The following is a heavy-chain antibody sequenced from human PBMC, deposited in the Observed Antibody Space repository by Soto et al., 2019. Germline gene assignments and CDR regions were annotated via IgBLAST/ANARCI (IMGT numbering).Heavy chain of an antibody. CDR2: IYANGDT. J-gene: IGHJ5*01. CDR3: VRDGTKNLRDRFEP. V-gene: IGHV4-4*07. CDR1: GASLSRYY. D-gene: IGHD1-26*01. Sequence: PSETLSLTCTVSGASLSRYYWSWIRQPPGKGLEWIGRIYANGDTDYNPSLTSRISMSVYMSKKQFYLTLRSVTAADTAIYYCVRDGTKNLRDRFEPWGRGILVTVSS.